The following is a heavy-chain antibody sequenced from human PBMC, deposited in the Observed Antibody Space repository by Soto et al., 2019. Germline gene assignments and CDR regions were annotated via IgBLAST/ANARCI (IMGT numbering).Heavy chain of an antibody. Sequence: PGGSLRLSCAASGFTFSSYAMHWVRQAPGKGLEWVAVISCGGSNTYYADSVKGRFTISRDNSKNTLYLQMNSLRAEDTAVYYCAKVGCSGGSCYSWLDYYYYYGMDVWGQGTTVTVSS. D-gene: IGHD2-15*01. CDR2: ISCGGSNT. CDR3: AKVGCSGGSCYSWLDYYYYYGMDV. CDR1: GFTFSSYA. J-gene: IGHJ6*02. V-gene: IGHV3-30-3*01.